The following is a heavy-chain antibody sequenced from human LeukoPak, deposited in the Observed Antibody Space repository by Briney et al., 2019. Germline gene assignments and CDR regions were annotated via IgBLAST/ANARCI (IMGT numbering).Heavy chain of an antibody. D-gene: IGHD4-11*01. CDR1: GDSFSSGGFY. CDR2: VYYSGST. Sequence: PSETLSLTCTVSGDSFSSGGFYWSWIRQHPGKGPEWIGYVYYSGSTYYNPSLKNRVTMSVDPSKSQFSLRLSSVTAADTAVHYCARSRQAVNWFDPWGQGTLVTVSS. CDR3: ARSRQAVNWFDP. V-gene: IGHV4-31*03. J-gene: IGHJ5*02.